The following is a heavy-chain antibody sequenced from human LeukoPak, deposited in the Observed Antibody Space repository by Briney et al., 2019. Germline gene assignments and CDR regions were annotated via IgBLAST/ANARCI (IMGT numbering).Heavy chain of an antibody. V-gene: IGHV3-7*01. CDR1: GFTFSSYW. CDR3: ARTETEGSSSWYAVLSYYYYGMDV. D-gene: IGHD6-13*01. Sequence: GGSLRLPCAASGFTFSSYWMSWVRQAPGKGLEWAANIKQDGSEKYYVDSVKGRFTISRDNAKNSLYLQMNSLRAEDTAVYYCARTETEGSSSWYAVLSYYYYGMDVWGQGTTVTVSS. CDR2: IKQDGSEK. J-gene: IGHJ6*02.